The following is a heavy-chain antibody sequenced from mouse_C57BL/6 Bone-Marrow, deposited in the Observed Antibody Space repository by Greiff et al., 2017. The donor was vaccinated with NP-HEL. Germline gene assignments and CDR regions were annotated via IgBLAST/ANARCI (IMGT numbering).Heavy chain of an antibody. Sequence: VQLKQSGGGLVQPKGSLKLSCAASGFGFHTYAMNWVRQAPGKGLEWVARIRRKSNHYATYYADSVKDRFTISRDDSESMLYLQMNNLKNEDTARYEGVGHEQGTGDDGYDGGYYAMDYWGQGTSVTVSA. CDR3: VGHEQGTGDDGYDGGYYAMDY. J-gene: IGHJ4*01. V-gene: IGHV10-1*01. D-gene: IGHD2-2*01. CDR2: IRRKSNHYAT. CDR1: GFGFHTYA.